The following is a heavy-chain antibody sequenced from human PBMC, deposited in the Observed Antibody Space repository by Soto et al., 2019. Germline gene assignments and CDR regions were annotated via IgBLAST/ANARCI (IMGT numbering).Heavy chain of an antibody. D-gene: IGHD3-10*01. J-gene: IGHJ4*02. CDR3: ARCRKGEEYYFDY. Sequence: QVQLVESGGGVVQPGRSLRLSCEVSGFTFSSYAMHWVRQAPGKGLEWVAIISYDATNKYYADSVKGRFTISRDNSKNRLYLQMNSLSAEDTAVDYCARCRKGEEYYFDYWGQGALVTVSS. CDR1: GFTFSSYA. CDR2: ISYDATNK. V-gene: IGHV3-30-3*01.